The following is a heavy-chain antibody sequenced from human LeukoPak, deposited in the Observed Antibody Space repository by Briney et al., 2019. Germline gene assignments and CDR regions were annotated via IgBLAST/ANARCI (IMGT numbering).Heavy chain of an antibody. D-gene: IGHD5-12*01. J-gene: IGHJ4*02. V-gene: IGHV4-34*01. CDR3: ARGEWLRSWFGY. CDR2: INHSGST. CDR1: GGSFSGYY. Sequence: PSETLSLTCAVYGGSFSGYYWSWIRQLPGKGLEWIGEINHSGSTNYNPSLKSRVTISVDTSKNQFSLKLSSVTAADTAVYYCARGEWLRSWFGYWGQGTLVTVSS.